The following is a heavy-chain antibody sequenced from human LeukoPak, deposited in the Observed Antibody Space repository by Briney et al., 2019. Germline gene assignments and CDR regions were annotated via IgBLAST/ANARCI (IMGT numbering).Heavy chain of an antibody. CDR2: VNHSGTT. CDR1: GGSFSGYY. V-gene: IGHV4-34*01. Sequence: SETLSLTCAVYGGSFSGYYWSWIRQPPGKGPEWIGEVNHSGTTEYNPSLKSRVTISVDTSKNQFSLKLSSVTAADTAKYYCARRYSYDSSISQSSPIDYWGQGMLVTVSS. D-gene: IGHD3-22*01. CDR3: ARRYSYDSSISQSSPIDY. J-gene: IGHJ4*02.